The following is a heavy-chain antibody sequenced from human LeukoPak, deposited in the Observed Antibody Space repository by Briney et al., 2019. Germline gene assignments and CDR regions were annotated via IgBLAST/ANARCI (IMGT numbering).Heavy chain of an antibody. CDR2: INHSGST. CDR1: GGSFSGYY. V-gene: IGHV4-34*01. J-gene: IGHJ4*02. D-gene: IGHD3-3*01. Sequence: SETLSLTCAVYGGSFSGYYWSWIRQPPGKGLEWIGEINHSGSTNYNPSLKSRVTISVDTSKNQFSLKLSSVTAADTAVYYCARDQRRTIFGVVIAETFDYWGQGTLVTVSS. CDR3: ARDQRRTIFGVVIAETFDY.